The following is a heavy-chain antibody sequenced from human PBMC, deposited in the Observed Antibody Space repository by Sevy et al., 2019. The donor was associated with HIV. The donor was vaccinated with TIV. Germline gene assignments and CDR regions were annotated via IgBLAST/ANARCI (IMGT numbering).Heavy chain of an antibody. D-gene: IGHD2-2*02. CDR3: ARSSIGYCSSTSCYSDDVFDI. J-gene: IGHJ3*02. CDR2: IYPGVSDT. V-gene: IGHV5-51*01. CDR1: GYSFTSYW. Sequence: GESLKISCKGSGYSFTSYWIGWVRQMPGKGLEWMGIIYPGVSDTRYSPSFQGQVTISADKSISTAYLQSSSLKASDTAMYYCARSSIGYCSSTSCYSDDVFDIWGQGTMVTVSS.